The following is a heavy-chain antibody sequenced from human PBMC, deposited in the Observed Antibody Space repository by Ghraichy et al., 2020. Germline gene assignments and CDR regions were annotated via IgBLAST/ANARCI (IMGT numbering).Heavy chain of an antibody. V-gene: IGHV3-23*01. D-gene: IGHD3-3*02. Sequence: GGSLRLSCAASGFTFKIYVMNWVRQAPGKGLEWVSSISDTGDSTYYADSVKGRFTISRDNSRNTLYLQMNSLRDEDTAVYYCAKLTHFSSSWPYYIDVWGRGTPVPVSS. J-gene: IGHJ6*03. CDR1: GFTFKIYV. CDR2: ISDTGDST. CDR3: AKLTHFSSSWPYYIDV.